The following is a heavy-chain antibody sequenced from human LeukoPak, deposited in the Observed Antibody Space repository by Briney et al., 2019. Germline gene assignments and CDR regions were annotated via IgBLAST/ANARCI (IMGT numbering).Heavy chain of an antibody. J-gene: IGHJ4*02. V-gene: IGHV3-33*01. CDR2: IWYDGSNK. Sequence: GGSLRLSCAASGFTFSSYGMHWVGQAPGKGLEWVAVIWYDGSNKYYADSVKGRFTISRDNSKNTVYLQMNSLRAKDTAVNYGARASDSGWSYFDYWGQGTLVTVSS. CDR3: ARASDSGWSYFDY. CDR1: GFTFSSYG. D-gene: IGHD6-19*01.